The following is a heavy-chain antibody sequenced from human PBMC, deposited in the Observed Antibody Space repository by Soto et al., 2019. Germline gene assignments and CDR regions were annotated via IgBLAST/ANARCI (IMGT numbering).Heavy chain of an antibody. CDR3: ARHKSGGGSSPFDF. V-gene: IGHV5-10-1*01. J-gene: IGHJ4*02. Sequence: GESLKISCKGSGYSFTSYWIGWVRQMPGKGLEWMGMLNPKDSFANYSPSFRGHVTISPDTSVTTAYLKWSSLKASDTAIYYCARHKSGGGSSPFDFWGQGTLVTVSS. CDR2: LNPKDSFA. D-gene: IGHD3-10*01. CDR1: GYSFTSYW.